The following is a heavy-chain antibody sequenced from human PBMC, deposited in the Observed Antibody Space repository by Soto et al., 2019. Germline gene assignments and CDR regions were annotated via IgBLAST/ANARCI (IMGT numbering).Heavy chain of an antibody. J-gene: IGHJ4*02. CDR3: AKATLGVVIYFDY. CDR2: ISGSGGST. Sequence: GGSLRLSCAASGFTFSSDAMSWVRQAPGKGLEWVSAISGSGGSTYYADSVKGRFTISRDNSKNTLYLQMNSLRAEDTAVYYCAKATLGVVIYFDYWGQGTLVTVSS. D-gene: IGHD3-3*01. V-gene: IGHV3-23*01. CDR1: GFTFSSDA.